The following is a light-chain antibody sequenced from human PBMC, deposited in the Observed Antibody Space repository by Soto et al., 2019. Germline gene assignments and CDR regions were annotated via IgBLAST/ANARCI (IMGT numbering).Light chain of an antibody. Sequence: DIVMTQSPLSLPVTPGEPASISCRSSQSLLHSNGYNYLDWYLQKPGQSPQLLIYLGSNRASGVPDRFSGSGSGTDFTLKISRVEAEDVGVYYSMQALQTPAYTFGQGTKLEIK. CDR1: QSLLHSNGYNY. J-gene: IGKJ2*01. V-gene: IGKV2-28*01. CDR3: MQALQTPAYT. CDR2: LGS.